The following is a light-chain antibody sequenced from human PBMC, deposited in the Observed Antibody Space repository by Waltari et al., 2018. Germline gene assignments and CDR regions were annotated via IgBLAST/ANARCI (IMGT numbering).Light chain of an antibody. V-gene: IGKV2-28*01. J-gene: IGKJ1*01. CDR2: LGS. Sequence: DIVMTQSPLSLPVTPGEPASISCRSSQSLLHSNGYNYLDWYLQKPGQSPQLLIYLGSNRASRVPDRFSGSGSGTDFTLRISRVEAEDVGVYYCMQALQNPWTFGQGTKVEIK. CDR1: QSLLHSNGYNY. CDR3: MQALQNPWT.